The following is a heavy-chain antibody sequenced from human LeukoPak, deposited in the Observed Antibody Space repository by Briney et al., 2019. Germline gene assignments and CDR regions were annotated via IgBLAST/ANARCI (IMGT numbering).Heavy chain of an antibody. CDR1: GFTFSSYG. CDR3: ARDTVIGSGGRWTNNCFDP. D-gene: IGHD4-17*01. V-gene: IGHV3-33*01. J-gene: IGHJ5*02. Sequence: GGSLRLSCAASGFTFSSYGMHWVRQAPGKGLEWVAVIWYDGSNKYYADSVKGRFTISRDNSKNTLYLQMNSLRAEDTAVYYCARDTVIGSGGRWTNNCFDPWGQGTLVTVSS. CDR2: IWYDGSNK.